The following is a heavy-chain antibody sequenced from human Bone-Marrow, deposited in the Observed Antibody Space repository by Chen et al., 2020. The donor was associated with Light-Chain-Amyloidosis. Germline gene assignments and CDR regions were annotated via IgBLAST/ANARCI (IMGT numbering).Heavy chain of an antibody. CDR3: AKDISYDDILPGYPADAFDI. V-gene: IGHV3-23*04. Sequence: EVQLVESGGGLLQRGGSLRLSCAASGFAFSSYAMSWVRQAPGKGREWVSTISGSGGSRYYGDSGMGRLTISRANSKNALCLQMNSLRAEDTAVYYCAKDISYDDILPGYPADAFDIWGQGTMVTVSS. J-gene: IGHJ3*02. D-gene: IGHD3-9*01. CDR1: GFAFSSYA. CDR2: ISGSGGSR.